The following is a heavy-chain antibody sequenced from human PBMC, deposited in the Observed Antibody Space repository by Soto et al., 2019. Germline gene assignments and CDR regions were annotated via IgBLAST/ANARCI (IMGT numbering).Heavy chain of an antibody. D-gene: IGHD2-2*01. CDR2: IYPGDSDT. V-gene: IGHV5-51*01. CDR1: GYSFTSYW. J-gene: IGHJ6*02. CDR3: ARDPAGSTRPYYYGMDV. Sequence: GESLKISCKGSGYSFTSYWIGWVRQMPGKGLEWMGIIYPGDSDTRYSPSSQGQVTISADKSISTAYLQWSSLKASDTAMYYCARDPAGSTRPYYYGMDVWGQGTTVTVSS.